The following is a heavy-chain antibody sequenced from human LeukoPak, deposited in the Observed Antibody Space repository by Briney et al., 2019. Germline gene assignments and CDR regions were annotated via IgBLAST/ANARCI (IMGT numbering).Heavy chain of an antibody. CDR1: GITFSSYW. CDR3: ADGPVRYPI. D-gene: IGHD3-9*01. CDR2: IKEDGSEK. J-gene: IGHJ3*02. V-gene: IGHV3-7*01. Sequence: GGSLRLSCAVSGITFSSYWMSWVRQAPGKGLEWVANIKEDGSEKYYVDSAKGRFTISRDNAKNSLYLQMSSLRAEDTAVYYCADGPVRYPIWGQGTMVTVSS.